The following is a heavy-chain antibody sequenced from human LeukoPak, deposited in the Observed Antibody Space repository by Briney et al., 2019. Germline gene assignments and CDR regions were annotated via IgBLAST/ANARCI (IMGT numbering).Heavy chain of an antibody. J-gene: IGHJ4*02. CDR3: AKEDAPLGGRPVD. Sequence: GGSLRLSCAASGFTFSDYYMSWIRQAPGKGLEWISYISSSGSTIYYADSVKGRFTISRDNAKNTLYLQMNSLRVEDTAFYYCAKEDAPLGGRPVDWGQGTLVTVSS. D-gene: IGHD3-16*01. CDR1: GFTFSDYY. V-gene: IGHV3-11*01. CDR2: ISSSGSTI.